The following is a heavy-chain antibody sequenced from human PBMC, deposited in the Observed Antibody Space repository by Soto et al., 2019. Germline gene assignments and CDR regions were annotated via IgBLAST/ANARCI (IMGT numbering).Heavy chain of an antibody. J-gene: IGHJ4*02. Sequence: GGSLRLSCAVSGFNLNNYGINWVCQAPGKGLEWVSSVSKSDYTYYSDSVKGRFTISRDNAKNSVSLQMNTLRAEDTAVYYCAREDSIIIPAVSDFWCQGTLVTVSS. CDR2: VSKSDYT. V-gene: IGHV3-21*01. D-gene: IGHD2-2*01. CDR3: AREDSIIIPAVSDF. CDR1: GFNLNNYG.